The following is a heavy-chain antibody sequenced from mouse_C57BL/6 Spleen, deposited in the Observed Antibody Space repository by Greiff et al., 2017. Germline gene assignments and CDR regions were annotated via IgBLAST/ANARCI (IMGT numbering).Heavy chain of an antibody. Sequence: VQLQQPGAELVKPGASVKMSCKASGYTFTSYWITWVKQRPGQGLEWVGDIYPGSGSTNYNEKFKSKATLTVDTSSSTAYMQLSSLTSEDSAVYYCASNPGTKAMDYWGQGTSVTVSS. CDR2: IYPGSGST. V-gene: IGHV1-55*01. D-gene: IGHD4-1*01. CDR1: GYTFTSYW. J-gene: IGHJ4*01. CDR3: ASNPGTKAMDY.